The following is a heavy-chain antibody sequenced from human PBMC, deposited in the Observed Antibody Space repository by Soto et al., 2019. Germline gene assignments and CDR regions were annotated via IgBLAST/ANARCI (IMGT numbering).Heavy chain of an antibody. V-gene: IGHV1-24*01. J-gene: IGHJ5*02. CDR3: ATAGSRDNWFDP. CDR2: FDPEDGET. Sequence: ASVKVSCKVSGYTLTELSMHWVRQAPGKGLEWMGGFDPEDGETIYAQKFQGRVTMTEDTSTDTAYMELSSLRSEDTAAYYCATAGSRDNWFDPWGQGTLVTVSS. CDR1: GYTLTELS. D-gene: IGHD3-10*01.